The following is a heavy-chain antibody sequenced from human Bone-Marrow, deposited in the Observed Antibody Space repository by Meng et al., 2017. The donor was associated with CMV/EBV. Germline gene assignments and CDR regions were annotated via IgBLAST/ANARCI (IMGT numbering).Heavy chain of an antibody. D-gene: IGHD3-10*01. Sequence: GESLKISCAASGFTFSSYWMSWVRQAPGKGLEWVANIKQDGSEKYYVDSVKGRFTISRDNAKNSLYLQMNSLRAEDTALYYCAREALNFYGSGSYYHDYWGRGTLVTVSS. J-gene: IGHJ4*02. V-gene: IGHV3-7*01. CDR1: GFTFSSYW. CDR3: AREALNFYGSGSYYHDY. CDR2: IKQDGSEK.